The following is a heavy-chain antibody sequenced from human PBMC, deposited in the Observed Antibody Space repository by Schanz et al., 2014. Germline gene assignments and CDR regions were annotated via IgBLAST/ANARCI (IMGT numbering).Heavy chain of an antibody. Sequence: QVQLVQSGAEVKKPGASVKVSCKASGYTFTSDSMHWVRQAPGQGLEWMGMINPSGGSTTYAQKFQGRVTMTRDTSTSTVYMKLSSLRSEDTAVYYCARDGVDAAAGGNYWGQGTLVNVSS. D-gene: IGHD6-13*01. CDR1: GYTFTSDS. CDR3: ARDGVDAAAGGNY. J-gene: IGHJ4*02. CDR2: INPSGGST. V-gene: IGHV1-46*03.